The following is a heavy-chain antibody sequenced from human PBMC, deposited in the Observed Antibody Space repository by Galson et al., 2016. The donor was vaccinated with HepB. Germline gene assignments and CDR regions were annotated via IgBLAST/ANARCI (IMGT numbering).Heavy chain of an antibody. CDR1: GFTFNYYW. Sequence: SLRLSCATSGFTFNYYWMTWVRQAPGKGLEWVANINQDGFEKYYVGSVEGRFTISRDNAKKSMYLQMDSLRAEDTAVYYCGRSGEPSWGQGTLVTVSS. CDR3: GRSGEPS. D-gene: IGHD4-17*01. V-gene: IGHV3-7*01. CDR2: INQDGFEK. J-gene: IGHJ5*02.